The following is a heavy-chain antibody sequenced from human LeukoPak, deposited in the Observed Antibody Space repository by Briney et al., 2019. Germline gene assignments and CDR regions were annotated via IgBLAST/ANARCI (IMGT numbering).Heavy chain of an antibody. CDR1: GDSISYFY. CDR3: AREKIAYYDNSGRGWFDP. J-gene: IGHJ5*02. D-gene: IGHD3-22*01. V-gene: IGHV4-4*07. Sequence: SETLSLTCSVSGDSISYFYWSWIRQAAGKGLEWIGRIYTSGSTNYDPSLKSRVTISVDTSKKQFSLKLSSVTAADTAVYYCAREKIAYYDNSGRGWFDPWGQGTLVTVSS. CDR2: IYTSGST.